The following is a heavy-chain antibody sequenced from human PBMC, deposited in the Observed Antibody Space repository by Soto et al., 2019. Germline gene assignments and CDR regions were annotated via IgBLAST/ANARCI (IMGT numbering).Heavy chain of an antibody. CDR1: AFDFRSDE. CDR2: IRANDERI. CDR3: ARETLRDAIDI. V-gene: IGHV3-48*03. Sequence: GGTLRLSCVASAFDFRSDEMNWVRQAPGKGLEWVSNIRANDERIYYADSVKGRVSVSRDNAKNSLFLEMNSLRVDDTAVYYCARETLRDAIDICGQGTMVTVSS. J-gene: IGHJ3*02.